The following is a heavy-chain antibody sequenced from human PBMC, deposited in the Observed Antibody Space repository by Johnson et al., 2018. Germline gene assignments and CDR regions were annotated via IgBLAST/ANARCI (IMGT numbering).Heavy chain of an antibody. D-gene: IGHD3-22*01. CDR2: ITDSGCST. V-gene: IGHV3-23*04. Sequence: VQLVESGGGLVQPGGSLRLSCAASEFTFSNYAMNWVRQAPGKGLAWVSTITDSGCSTFYPDSVQGRFTVSRDNSKTKLYLQMNSLRAEATALYYWAKERYGWSSGYQVRDAFDIWGQGTMVTVSS. J-gene: IGHJ3*02. CDR1: EFTFSNYA. CDR3: AKERYGWSSGYQVRDAFDI.